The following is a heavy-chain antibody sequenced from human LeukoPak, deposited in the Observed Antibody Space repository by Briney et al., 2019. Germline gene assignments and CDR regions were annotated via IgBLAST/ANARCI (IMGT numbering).Heavy chain of an antibody. CDR3: ARAMNSSSSGRYYFDY. J-gene: IGHJ4*02. V-gene: IGHV4-34*01. Sequence: QASETLSLTCAVYGGSFSGYYWSWIRQPLGKGLEWIGEINHSGSTNYNPSLKSRVTISVDTSKNQFSLKLSSVTAADTAVYYCARAMNSSSSGRYYFDYWGREPWSPSPQ. D-gene: IGHD6-6*01. CDR1: GGSFSGYY. CDR2: INHSGST.